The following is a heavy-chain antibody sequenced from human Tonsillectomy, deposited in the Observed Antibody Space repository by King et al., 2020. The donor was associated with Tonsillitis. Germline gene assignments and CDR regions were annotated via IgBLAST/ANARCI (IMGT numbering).Heavy chain of an antibody. J-gene: IGHJ4*02. CDR3: ARGGSPGGWYLDY. CDR2: ISSSSSYI. CDR1: GFTFSSYS. Sequence: VQLVESGGGLVKPGGSLRLSCAASGFTFSSYSMNWVRQAPGKGLEWVSSISSSSSYIFYADSVKGRFTISRDNAKNSLYLQMNSLRDEDTAVYYCARGGSPGGWYLDYWGQGTLVTVSS. D-gene: IGHD6-19*01. V-gene: IGHV3-21*01.